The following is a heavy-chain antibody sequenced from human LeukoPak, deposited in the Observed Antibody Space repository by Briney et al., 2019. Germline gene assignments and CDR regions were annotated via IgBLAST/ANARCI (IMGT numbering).Heavy chain of an antibody. J-gene: IGHJ4*02. CDR1: GGSISTYY. CDR3: ARGRAAEGD. D-gene: IGHD6-25*01. Sequence: SETLSLTCTVSGGSISTYYWNWIRQPPGKGLEWIGYIYYSGATNYNPSLKSRVTISVDTSKNQFSLKLSSVTAADTAVYYCARGRAAEGDWGQGTLVTVSS. V-gene: IGHV4-59*12. CDR2: IYYSGAT.